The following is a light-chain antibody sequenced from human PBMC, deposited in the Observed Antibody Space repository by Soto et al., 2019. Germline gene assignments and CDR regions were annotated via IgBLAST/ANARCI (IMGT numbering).Light chain of an antibody. CDR3: SSFTSSSTYV. CDR1: SSDVGGYNS. V-gene: IGLV2-14*01. CDR2: DVT. J-gene: IGLJ1*01. Sequence: QSALTQPASVSGSPGQSITISCTGTSSDVGGYNSVSWYRQDPGKAPKLIIYDVTYRPAGVSNRFSGSKSGNTASLTISGRQSEAEPDYHCSSFTSSSTYVFGTGTKVTGL.